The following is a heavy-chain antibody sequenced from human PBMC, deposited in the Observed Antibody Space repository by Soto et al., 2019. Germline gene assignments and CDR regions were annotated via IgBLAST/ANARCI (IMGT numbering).Heavy chain of an antibody. Sequence: SETLSLTCTVSGGSISSYYWSWIRQPPGKGLEWIGYIYYSGSTNYNPSLKSRVTISVDTSKNQFSLKLSSVTAADTAVYYCARHVDGDWFDPWGQGTLVTVSS. V-gene: IGHV4-59*08. J-gene: IGHJ5*02. D-gene: IGHD5-12*01. CDR3: ARHVDGDWFDP. CDR2: IYYSGST. CDR1: GGSISSYY.